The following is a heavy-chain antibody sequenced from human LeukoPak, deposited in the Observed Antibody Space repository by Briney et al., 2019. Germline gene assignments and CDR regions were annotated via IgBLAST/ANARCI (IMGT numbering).Heavy chain of an antibody. D-gene: IGHD6-13*01. V-gene: IGHV3-30*18. CDR3: AKDNVAAVGRYFDY. J-gene: IGHJ4*02. Sequence: GGALRLSCAASGFTFSNYVMHWVRQAPGKGLEWVALISYDGSNKYFADSVKGRFTISRDNSKNTLYLQMHSLRAEDTAVYYCAKDNVAAVGRYFDYWGQGTLVTVSS. CDR1: GFTFSNYV. CDR2: ISYDGSNK.